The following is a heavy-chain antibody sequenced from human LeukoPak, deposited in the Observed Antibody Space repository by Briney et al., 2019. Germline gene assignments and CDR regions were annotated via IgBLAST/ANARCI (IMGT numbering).Heavy chain of an antibody. V-gene: IGHV3-21*01. J-gene: IGHJ4*02. CDR3: ARDWRPWEWDQIYFDY. Sequence: PGGSLRLSCAASGFTFSSYTMSWVRQAPGKGLEWVSSISSSSGYIYYADSVKGRFTISRDNAKNSLFRQMDSLRAEDTALYFCARDWRPWEWDQIYFDYWGQGTLVTVSS. D-gene: IGHD1-26*01. CDR1: GFTFSSYT. CDR2: ISSSSGYI.